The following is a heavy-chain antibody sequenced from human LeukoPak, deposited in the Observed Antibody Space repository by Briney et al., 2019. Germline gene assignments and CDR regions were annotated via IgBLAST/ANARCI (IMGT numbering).Heavy chain of an antibody. CDR1: GFAFSSYS. Sequence: GGSLRLSCAASGFAFSSYSIHWVRQAPGKGLEWVTVISYDGGNKYYADSVKGRFTISRDNSKNTLYLQMNSLRTKDAAMYFCARGRTGSFDVFDIWGRGTMVTVSS. J-gene: IGHJ3*02. V-gene: IGHV3-30-3*01. D-gene: IGHD1-26*01. CDR2: ISYDGGNK. CDR3: ARGRTGSFDVFDI.